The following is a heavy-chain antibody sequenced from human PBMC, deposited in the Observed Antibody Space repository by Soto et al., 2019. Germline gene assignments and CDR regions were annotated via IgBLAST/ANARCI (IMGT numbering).Heavy chain of an antibody. CDR1: GFTFDDYA. V-gene: IGHV3-9*01. J-gene: IGHJ3*02. D-gene: IGHD5-12*01. CDR3: AKDLYSGYEYDAFDI. Sequence: ESGGGLVQPGRSLRLSCAASGFTFDDYAMHWVRQAPGKGLEWVSGISWNSGSIGYADSVKGRFTISRDNAKNSLYLQMNSLRAEDTALYYCAKDLYSGYEYDAFDIWGQGTMVTVSS. CDR2: ISWNSGSI.